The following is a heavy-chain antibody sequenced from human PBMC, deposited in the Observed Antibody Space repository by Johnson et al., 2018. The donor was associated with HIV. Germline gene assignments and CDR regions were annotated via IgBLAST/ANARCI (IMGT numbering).Heavy chain of an antibody. CDR1: TFIVSSNY. D-gene: IGHD6-13*01. J-gene: IGHJ3*02. V-gene: IGHV3-66*01. CDR3: ARDRAVPSLSWYGSDRAMNDAFES. Sequence: EVQLVESGGGLVQPGGSLRLSCAASTFIVSSNYMSWVRQAPGKVPEWLSVVSSGGTSYYADSVRGRFTVSRDNSKNTLYLQMNSLRVEDTAVYYCARDRAVPSLSWYGSDRAMNDAFESWGQGTMVIVSS. CDR2: VSSGGTS.